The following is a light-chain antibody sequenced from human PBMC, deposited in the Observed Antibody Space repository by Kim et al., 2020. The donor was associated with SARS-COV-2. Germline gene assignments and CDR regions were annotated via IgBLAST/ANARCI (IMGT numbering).Light chain of an antibody. CDR2: DAS. Sequence: ATRSLPPREIATRYCKASQSVSSYLAWYQQKPGQAPRLLIYDASNRATGIPARFSGSGSGTEFTLTISSLEPEDFAVYYCQLGSTFGQGTRLEIK. V-gene: IGKV3-11*01. CDR1: QSVSSY. CDR3: QLGST. J-gene: IGKJ5*01.